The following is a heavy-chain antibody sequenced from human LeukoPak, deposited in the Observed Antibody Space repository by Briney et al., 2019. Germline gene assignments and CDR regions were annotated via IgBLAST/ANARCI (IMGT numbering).Heavy chain of an antibody. V-gene: IGHV3-23*01. Sequence: GGSLRLSGAASGFTFSSYAMSWVRQAPGKGLEWGAAIIGSGGSTYYADSVKGRFTISRDNSKNTLYLQMNSLRAEDTDVYYCAKGGVYYYYYMDVWGKGTTVTVSS. CDR2: IIGSGGST. CDR1: GFTFSSYA. J-gene: IGHJ6*03. D-gene: IGHD2-8*01. CDR3: AKGGVYYYYYMDV.